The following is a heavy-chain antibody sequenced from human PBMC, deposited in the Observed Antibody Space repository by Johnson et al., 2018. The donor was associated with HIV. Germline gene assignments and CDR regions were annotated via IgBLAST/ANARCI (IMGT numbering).Heavy chain of an antibody. V-gene: IGHV3-23*04. CDR3: ASQVRGLRLGVDAFDI. CDR1: GFTFSSYG. D-gene: IGHD5-12*01. CDR2: ITGTGGST. J-gene: IGHJ3*02. Sequence: VYLVESGGGVVQPGGSLRLSCAASGFTFSSYGMSWVRQAPGKGLEWVSGITGTGGSTYYADSVKGRFTISRDNSKNTLYLQMNSLRAEDTAVYYCASQVRGLRLGVDAFDIWGQGTLVTVSS.